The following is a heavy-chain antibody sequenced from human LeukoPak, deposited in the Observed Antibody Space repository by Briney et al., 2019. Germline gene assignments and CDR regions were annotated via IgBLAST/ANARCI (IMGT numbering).Heavy chain of an antibody. Sequence: SETLCLTCAVYGGSFSGYFWSWVREPPGEGLGWSGGISRSRSTNYNPCLKSRVTISLDTSKRQFSLRRTSVTAADTAVYYCARGSRTSPPGLYEESWGQGTLVPVSS. CDR3: ARGSRTSPPGLYEES. V-gene: IGHV4-34*01. J-gene: IGHJ5*02. D-gene: IGHD2-2*01. CDR1: GGSFSGYF. CDR2: ISRSRST.